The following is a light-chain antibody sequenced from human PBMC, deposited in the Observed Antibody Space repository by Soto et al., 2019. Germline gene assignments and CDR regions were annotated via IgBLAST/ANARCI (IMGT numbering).Light chain of an antibody. Sequence: DIQMTQSPSTLSGSVGDRVTITCRASQTISSWLAWYQQKPGKAPKLLIYKASTLKSGVPSRFSGSGSGTEFTLTISSLQPDDFATYYCQHYNNYPSFGGGTK. CDR2: KAS. V-gene: IGKV1-5*03. CDR1: QTISSW. J-gene: IGKJ4*01. CDR3: QHYNNYPS.